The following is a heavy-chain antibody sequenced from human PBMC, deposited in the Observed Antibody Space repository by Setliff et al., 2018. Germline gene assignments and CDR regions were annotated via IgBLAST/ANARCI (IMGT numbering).Heavy chain of an antibody. D-gene: IGHD3-22*01. Sequence: PSETLSLTCTVSGGSISSSLYYWSWIRQPPGEGLEWIATIYYSGTTYYNPSLKSRVTISLDTSKNQFSLKLTSVTAADQAVYYCARGRYYESNSYYCPFDFWGQGMLVTVSS. CDR1: GGSISSSLYY. CDR2: IYYSGTT. V-gene: IGHV4-39*07. J-gene: IGHJ4*02. CDR3: ARGRYYESNSYYCPFDF.